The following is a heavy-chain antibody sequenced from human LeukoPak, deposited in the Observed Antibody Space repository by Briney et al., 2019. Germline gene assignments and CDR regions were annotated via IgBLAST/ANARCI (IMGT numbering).Heavy chain of an antibody. CDR1: GGSISSYY. D-gene: IGHD3-3*01. CDR3: ATDGGVYDFSDY. V-gene: IGHV4-4*07. Sequence: SETLSLTCTVSGGSISSYYWSWIRQTAGKGLEWIGRIYTIGSTNYNPSLGSRVTMSVDTSKNQVSLKLSSVTAADTAVYYCATDGGVYDFSDYWGQGALVTVSS. CDR2: IYTIGST. J-gene: IGHJ4*02.